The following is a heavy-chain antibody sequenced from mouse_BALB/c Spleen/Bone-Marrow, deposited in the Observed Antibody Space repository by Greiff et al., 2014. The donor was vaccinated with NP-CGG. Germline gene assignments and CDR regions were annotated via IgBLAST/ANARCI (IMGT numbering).Heavy chain of an antibody. Sequence: QVQLKESGAELGRPGASVKLSCKASGYTFTSFWVNWGKQRPDQGLEWIGRIDPYDSITHYNRIFKDKAILTVDKSSSTAYMQLSSLTSEDSAVYYCSRGLLGLDYWGQGTTLTVSS. D-gene: IGHD1-2*01. CDR3: SRGLLGLDY. CDR2: IDPYDSIT. CDR1: GYTFTSFW. V-gene: IGHV1-52*01. J-gene: IGHJ2*01.